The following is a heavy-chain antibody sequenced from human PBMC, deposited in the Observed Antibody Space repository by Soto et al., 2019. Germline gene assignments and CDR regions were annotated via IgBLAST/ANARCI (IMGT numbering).Heavy chain of an antibody. V-gene: IGHV1-3*05. CDR2: INAGNGNT. D-gene: IGHD5-12*01. CDR3: ARVSGYYFLDY. CDR1: GYTFTNYA. J-gene: IGHJ4*02. Sequence: QVKLVQSGAEEKKPGASVKVSCKASGYTFTNYAVHWVRQAPGQRLEWMGWINAGNGNTKYSQKFQGRVTITSDTSASTANMELSSLRSGDTVVYYCARVSGYYFLDYWVQGTLVTVSS.